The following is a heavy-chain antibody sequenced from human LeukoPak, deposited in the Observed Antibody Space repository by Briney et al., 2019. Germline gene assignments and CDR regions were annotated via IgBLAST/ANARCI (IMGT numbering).Heavy chain of an antibody. Sequence: SETLSLTCAVYGGSFSGYYWSWIRQPPGKGLEWIGEINHSGSTNYNPFLKSRVTISVDTSKNQFSLKLSSVTAADTAVYYCASLGYCSSTSCLRGMDVWGKGTTVTVSS. D-gene: IGHD2-2*01. CDR1: GGSFSGYY. J-gene: IGHJ6*04. CDR2: INHSGST. CDR3: ASLGYCSSTSCLRGMDV. V-gene: IGHV4-34*01.